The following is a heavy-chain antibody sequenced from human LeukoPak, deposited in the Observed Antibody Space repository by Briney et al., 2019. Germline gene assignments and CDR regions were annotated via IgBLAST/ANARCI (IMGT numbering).Heavy chain of an antibody. J-gene: IGHJ5*02. CDR1: GYTFTTYA. D-gene: IGHD6-13*01. CDR2: SNSAYGNT. V-gene: IGHV1-3*01. Sequence: GASMKVSSHASGYTFTTYAIHWVRQAPAQRLDWMGLSNSAYGNTKYSHKLQGRDTTTSDTSPTSAYLEVHSLTSEDTAIYYCARDSYMAAADTWFDPWGEGTLVTVSS. CDR3: ARDSYMAAADTWFDP.